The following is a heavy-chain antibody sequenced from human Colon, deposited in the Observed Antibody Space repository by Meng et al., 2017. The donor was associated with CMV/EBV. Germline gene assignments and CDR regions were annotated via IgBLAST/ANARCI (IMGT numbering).Heavy chain of an antibody. CDR1: GDTFIDFG. J-gene: IGHJ4*02. V-gene: IGHV1-18*01. Sequence: VKVVPSGTELKRPGAAVQVSCKASGDTFIDFGISWVRQAPGQGLEWMGWSSAYNGNTNYAPEFQGRVTLTTDTSTTTDTSTTTVYMELRSLRSDDTAIYYCATELSRGGYWGQGTLVTVSS. CDR3: ATELSRGGY. CDR2: SSAYNGNT.